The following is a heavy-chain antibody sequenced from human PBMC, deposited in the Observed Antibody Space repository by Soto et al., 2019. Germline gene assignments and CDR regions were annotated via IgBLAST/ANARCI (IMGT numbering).Heavy chain of an antibody. CDR1: GFTFSNAW. V-gene: IGHV3-15*01. D-gene: IGHD1-1*01. J-gene: IGHJ4*02. Sequence: EVQLVESGGGLVKPGGSLRLSCVASGFTFSNAWMTWVRQAPGKGLEWVGRIKSNSDGGTTYYAAPVEGRFTISRDDSTNTVFLQMNSLKTEDTAVYYCTTTGTIDYWCQGTLVTVSS. CDR2: IKSNSDGGTT. CDR3: TTTGTIDY.